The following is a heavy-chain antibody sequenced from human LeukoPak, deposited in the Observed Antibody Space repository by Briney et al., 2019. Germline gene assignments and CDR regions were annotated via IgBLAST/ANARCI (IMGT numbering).Heavy chain of an antibody. D-gene: IGHD3-22*01. CDR2: IYNSGTT. V-gene: IGHV4-38-2*02. J-gene: IGHJ4*02. CDR3: ARALNYHDSSGNSNYGVFDF. Sequence: SETLSLTCTVSVYSIKSGYYWGWVRQPPGKALEWIGSIYNSGTTYYNPSLKSRVAISVDTSMNQFSLKLNSVTAADTAVYFCARALNYHDSSGNSNYGVFDFCGQGTLVTVSP. CDR1: VYSIKSGYY.